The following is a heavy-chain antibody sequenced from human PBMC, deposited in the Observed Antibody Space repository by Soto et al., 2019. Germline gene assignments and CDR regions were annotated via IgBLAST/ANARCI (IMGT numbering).Heavy chain of an antibody. Sequence: PSETLSLTCTVSGGSISSEGYYWSWFRQLPGKGLEWIGDIYYSGTTYHNPSLRSRLTISGDVSKNQFSLKLSSVTAADTALYYCARGRGYSYGPYYFDYWGQGTLVTVSS. CDR2: IYYSGTT. J-gene: IGHJ4*02. CDR3: ARGRGYSYGPYYFDY. V-gene: IGHV4-31*03. CDR1: GGSISSEGYY. D-gene: IGHD5-18*01.